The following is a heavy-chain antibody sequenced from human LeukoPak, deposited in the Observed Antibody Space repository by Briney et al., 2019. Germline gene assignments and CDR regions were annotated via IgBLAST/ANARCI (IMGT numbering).Heavy chain of an antibody. V-gene: IGHV4-39*01. D-gene: IGHD1-26*01. J-gene: IGHJ4*02. CDR2: IYYSGST. CDR1: GGSISSSSYY. Sequence: SETLSLTCTVSGGSISSSSYYWRWIRQPPGKGLEWIGSIYYSGSTYYNPSLKSRVTISVDTSKNQFSLKLSSVPAADTAVYYCARLAGGSLDYWGQGTLVTVSS. CDR3: ARLAGGSLDY.